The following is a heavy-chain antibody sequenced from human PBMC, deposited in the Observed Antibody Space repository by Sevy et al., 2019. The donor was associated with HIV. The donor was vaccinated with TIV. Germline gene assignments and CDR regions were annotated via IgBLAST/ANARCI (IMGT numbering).Heavy chain of an antibody. Sequence: GGYLRLSCAASGLTLTTTGMSWVRQAPGKGLEWVAGVTSDGTTYYAYSVRDRFTVSRDNSKNTLYLQLNSLRADDTAVFYCAGGDSTMITDLDYWGQGTLVTVSS. V-gene: IGHV3-23*01. CDR1: GLTLTTTG. CDR2: VTSDGTT. J-gene: IGHJ4*02. D-gene: IGHD3-16*01. CDR3: AGGDSTMITDLDY.